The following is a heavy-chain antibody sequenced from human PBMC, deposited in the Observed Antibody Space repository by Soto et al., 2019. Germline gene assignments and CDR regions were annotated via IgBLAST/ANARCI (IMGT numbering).Heavy chain of an antibody. CDR1: GDSVSSNSAA. D-gene: IGHD6-6*01. CDR3: AREDGRYSSSSVMGLEVYYYYGMDV. J-gene: IGHJ6*02. CDR2: TYYRSKWYN. Sequence: PSQTLSLTCAISGDSVSSNSAAWNWIRQSPSRGLEWLGRTYYRSKWYNDYAVSVKSRITINPDTSKNQFSLQLNSVTPEDTAVYYCAREDGRYSSSSVMGLEVYYYYGMDVWGQGTTVTVSS. V-gene: IGHV6-1*01.